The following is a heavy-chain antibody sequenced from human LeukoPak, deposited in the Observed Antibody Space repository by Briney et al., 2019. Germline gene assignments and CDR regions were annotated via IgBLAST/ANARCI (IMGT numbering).Heavy chain of an antibody. CDR1: GGSISSSTYY. V-gene: IGHV4-39*01. J-gene: IGHJ5*02. CDR2: LYYSGNT. CDR3: ASQWYSSSFANWSDP. Sequence: SETLSLTCTVSGGSISSSTYYWGWIRQPPGKALEWIGSLYYSGNTFYNPSLKSRVTISVDRSKNQFSLKLSSVTAADTAVYYCASQWYSSSFANWSDPWGQGTLVIVSS. D-gene: IGHD2-2*01.